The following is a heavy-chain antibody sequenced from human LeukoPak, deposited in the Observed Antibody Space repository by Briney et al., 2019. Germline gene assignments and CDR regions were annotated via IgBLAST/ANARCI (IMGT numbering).Heavy chain of an antibody. Sequence: SETLSLTCTVSGGSISSSSYYWGWIRQPPGKGLEWIGSIYYSGSTYYNPSLKCRVTISVDTSKNQFSLKLSSVTAAGTAVYYCASDSSGWYSRFDYWGQGTLVTVSS. V-gene: IGHV4-39*01. CDR1: GGSISSSSYY. D-gene: IGHD6-19*01. J-gene: IGHJ4*02. CDR2: IYYSGST. CDR3: ASDSSGWYSRFDY.